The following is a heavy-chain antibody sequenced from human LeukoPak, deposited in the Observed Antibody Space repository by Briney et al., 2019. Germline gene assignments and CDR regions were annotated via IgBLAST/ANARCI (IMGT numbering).Heavy chain of an antibody. CDR3: ARQFSYASGRGYMDV. CDR2: IYYSGST. D-gene: IGHD3-10*01. Sequence: SETLSLTCTVSGVSISNYYWSWIRQPPGKGLEWIGSIYYSGSTYYNPSLKSRVTISVDTSKNQFSLKLSSVTATDTAVYHCARQFSYASGRGYMDVWGQGTTVTVSS. V-gene: IGHV4-59*05. J-gene: IGHJ6*02. CDR1: GVSISNYY.